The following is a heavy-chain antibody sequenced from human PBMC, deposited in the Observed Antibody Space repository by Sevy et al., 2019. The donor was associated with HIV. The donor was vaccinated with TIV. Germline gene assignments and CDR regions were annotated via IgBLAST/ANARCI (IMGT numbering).Heavy chain of an antibody. V-gene: IGHV3-7*01. CDR3: PSKGGSRPNVAFAT. Sequence: GGSLRLSCAASGFSFTWYWMSWVRQTPEKGLEWVANIKQDGSEKNYVDSVKGRFTISRDNAKNSLYLQMNNLRAEETAVHYCPSKGGSRPNVAFATWGQGTMVTVSS. CDR1: GFSFTWYW. J-gene: IGHJ3*02. CDR2: IKQDGSEK. D-gene: IGHD3-10*01.